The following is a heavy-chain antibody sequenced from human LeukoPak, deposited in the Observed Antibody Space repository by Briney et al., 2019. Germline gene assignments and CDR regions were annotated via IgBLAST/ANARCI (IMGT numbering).Heavy chain of an antibody. Sequence: GGSLRLSCAASGFSFSRYYMSWVRQAPGKGLVWVSVLFSGGDTYYADSVKDRFSISRDSSRETLFLQMNSLRADDTAVYYCARQGYDSGFDYWGHGTMVTVSS. J-gene: IGHJ4*01. D-gene: IGHD5-12*01. CDR2: LFSGGDT. V-gene: IGHV3-66*04. CDR3: ARQGYDSGFDY. CDR1: GFSFSRYY.